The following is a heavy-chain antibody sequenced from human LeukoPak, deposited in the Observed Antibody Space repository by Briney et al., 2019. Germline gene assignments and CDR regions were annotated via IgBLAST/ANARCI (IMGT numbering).Heavy chain of an antibody. V-gene: IGHV3-48*03. Sequence: QAGGSLRLSCAASGFTFSSYEMNWVRQAPGKGLEWVSYISSSGSTIYYADSVKGRFTISRDNAKNSLYLQMNSLRAEDTAVYYCARDPGYCSSTSCYTGYYYGMDVWGKGTTVTVSS. D-gene: IGHD2-2*02. CDR2: ISSSGSTI. CDR3: ARDPGYCSSTSCYTGYYYGMDV. J-gene: IGHJ6*04. CDR1: GFTFSSYE.